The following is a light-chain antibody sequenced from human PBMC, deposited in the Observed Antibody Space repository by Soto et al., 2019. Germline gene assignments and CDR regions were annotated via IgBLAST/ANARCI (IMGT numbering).Light chain of an antibody. V-gene: IGKV3-11*01. CDR2: DAS. CDR1: QSVSSY. CDR3: QQYNSYFWT. Sequence: EIVLTQSPATLSLSPGERATLSCRASQSVSSYLAWYQQKPGQAPRLLIYDASNRATGIPARFSGSGSGTEFTLTISSLQPDDFATYYCQQYNSYFWTFGQGTKVDIK. J-gene: IGKJ1*01.